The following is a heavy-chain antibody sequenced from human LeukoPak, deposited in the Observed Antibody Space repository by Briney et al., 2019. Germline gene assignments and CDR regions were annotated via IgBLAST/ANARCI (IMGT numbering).Heavy chain of an antibody. CDR2: INHSGST. CDR3: ARRQW. Sequence: SETLSLTCTVSGGSISSSTYYWGWIRQPPGKGLEWIGEINHSGSTNYNPSLKSRVTISVDTSKNQFSLKLSSVTAADTAVYYCARRQWWSQGTLVTVSS. J-gene: IGHJ4*02. D-gene: IGHD6-19*01. V-gene: IGHV4-39*07. CDR1: GGSISSSTYY.